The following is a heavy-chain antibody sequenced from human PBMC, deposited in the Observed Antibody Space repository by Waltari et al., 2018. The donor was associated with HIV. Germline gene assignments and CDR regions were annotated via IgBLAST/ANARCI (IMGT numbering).Heavy chain of an antibody. V-gene: IGHV3-15*01. CDR1: GFTFSNAW. J-gene: IGHJ4*02. Sequence: EVQLVESGGGLVKPGGSLRLSCAASGFTFSNAWMSWVRQAPGKGLEWVGRIKSKTDGGTTYYAAPVKGRFTISRDDSKNTLYLQMNSLKTEDTAVYYWNTFGGATRDFDYWGQGTLVTVSS. CDR3: NTFGGATRDFDY. CDR2: IKSKTDGGTT. D-gene: IGHD3-16*01.